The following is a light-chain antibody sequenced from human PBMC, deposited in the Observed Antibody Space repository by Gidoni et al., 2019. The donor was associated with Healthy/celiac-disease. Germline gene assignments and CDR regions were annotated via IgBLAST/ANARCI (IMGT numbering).Light chain of an antibody. CDR3: QQYNNWLWT. CDR2: GAS. J-gene: IGKJ1*01. Sequence: EIVMTQSPATLSVSPGERATLSCRASQSVSSNLAWYQQKPGQAPRLLIYGASTRATGIPARFSGSGSGTEFTLTISSLQSEDFEVYYCQQYNNWLWTFGQXTKVEIK. V-gene: IGKV3-15*01. CDR1: QSVSSN.